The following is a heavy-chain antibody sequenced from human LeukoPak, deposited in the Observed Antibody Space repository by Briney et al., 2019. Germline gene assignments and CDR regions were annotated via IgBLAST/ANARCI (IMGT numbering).Heavy chain of an antibody. CDR2: MDPSGTQT. CDR1: GFTFNGSW. Sequence: FTSSGSGFTFNGSWMNWVRQAPGKGLEWVANMDPSGTQTRYVDSVKGRLTISKDDPGTSLYLEMHSLRAEDTAIYYCAIWTSGNYWGQGALVTVSS. J-gene: IGHJ4*02. V-gene: IGHV3-7*01. D-gene: IGHD1-1*01. CDR3: AIWTSGNY.